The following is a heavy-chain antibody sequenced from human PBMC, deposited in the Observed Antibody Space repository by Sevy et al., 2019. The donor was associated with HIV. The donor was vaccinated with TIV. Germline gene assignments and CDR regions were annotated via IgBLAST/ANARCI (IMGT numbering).Heavy chain of an antibody. J-gene: IGHJ6*03. CDR1: GFTFSSYW. D-gene: IGHD2-2*01. Sequence: GGSLRLSCAASGFTFSSYWMHWVRQAPGKGLVWVSRINSDGSSTSYADSVKGRFTISRDNAKNTLYLQMNSLRAEDTAVYYCARALRYRRLNIVVVPAAIVGEPYYMDVWGKGTTVTVSS. CDR3: ARALRYRRLNIVVVPAAIVGEPYYMDV. CDR2: INSDGSST. V-gene: IGHV3-74*01.